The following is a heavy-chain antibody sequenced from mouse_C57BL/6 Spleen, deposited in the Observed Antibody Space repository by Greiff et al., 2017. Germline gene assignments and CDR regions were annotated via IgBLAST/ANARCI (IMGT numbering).Heavy chain of an antibody. CDR3: ASCGYYVLIDF. D-gene: IGHD2-3*01. CDR2: ILPGSGST. Sequence: QVQLQQSGAELMKPGASVKLSCKATGYTFTGYWIEWVKQRTGHGLEWIGEILPGSGSTYYNEKFKGKATFTADTSSNTAYMQLCSLTTEDSAINNCASCGYYVLIDFWGTGTSVTVSS. V-gene: IGHV1-9*01. CDR1: GYTFTGYW. J-gene: IGHJ4*01.